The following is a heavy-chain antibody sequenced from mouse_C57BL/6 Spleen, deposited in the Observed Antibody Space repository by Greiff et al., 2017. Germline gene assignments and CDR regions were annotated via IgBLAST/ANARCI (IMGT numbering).Heavy chain of an antibody. CDR3: ARWTYYYGSSLDY. J-gene: IGHJ2*01. D-gene: IGHD1-1*01. V-gene: IGHV1-52*01. Sequence: QVHVKQPGAELVRPGSSVKLSCKASGYTFTSYWMHWVKQRPIQGLEWIGNIDPSDSETHYNQKFKDKATLTVDKSSSTAYMQLSSLTSEDSAVYYCARWTYYYGSSLDYWGQGTTLTVSS. CDR2: IDPSDSET. CDR1: GYTFTSYW.